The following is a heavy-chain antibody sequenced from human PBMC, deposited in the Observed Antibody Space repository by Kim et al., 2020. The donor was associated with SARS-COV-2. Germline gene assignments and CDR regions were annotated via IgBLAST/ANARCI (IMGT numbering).Heavy chain of an antibody. Sequence: GGSLRLSCAASGFTFSSYAMSWVRQAPGKGLEWVSAISGSGGSTYYADSVKGRFTISRDNSKNTLYLQMNSLRAEDTAVYYCAKDDPYCSGGSCYTAHYYGMDVWGQGTTVTVSS. CDR1: GFTFSSYA. V-gene: IGHV3-23*01. CDR3: AKDDPYCSGGSCYTAHYYGMDV. D-gene: IGHD2-15*01. J-gene: IGHJ6*02. CDR2: ISGSGGST.